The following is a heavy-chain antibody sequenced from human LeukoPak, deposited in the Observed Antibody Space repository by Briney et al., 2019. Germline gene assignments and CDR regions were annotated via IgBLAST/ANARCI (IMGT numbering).Heavy chain of an antibody. J-gene: IGHJ4*02. Sequence: TGTSLRLSCAASGFTFSSYAMHWVRQAPGKGLEWVAVISYDGGNKYYADSVKGRFTISRDNSKNTLYLQMNSLRAEDTAVYYCARDSESFFIGGGTFDYWGQGTLVTVSS. D-gene: IGHD3-10*01. CDR3: ARDSESFFIGGGTFDY. CDR2: ISYDGGNK. CDR1: GFTFSSYA. V-gene: IGHV3-30-3*01.